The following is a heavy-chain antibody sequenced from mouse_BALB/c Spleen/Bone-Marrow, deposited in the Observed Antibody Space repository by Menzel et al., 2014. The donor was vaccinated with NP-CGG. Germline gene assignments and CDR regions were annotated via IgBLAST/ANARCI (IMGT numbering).Heavy chain of an antibody. CDR2: IDPATGNT. J-gene: IGHJ3*01. V-gene: IGHV14-3*02. D-gene: IGHD2-4*01. CDR3: AVYDYEGFAY. Sequence: EVQGVESGAELVKPGASVKLSCTASGFNFKDTYMHWVKQRPEQGLEWIGRIDPATGNTKYDPKFQGKATITADTSSNTAYLQLSSLTSEDTAVYYCAVYDYEGFAYWGQGTLVTVSA. CDR1: GFNFKDTY.